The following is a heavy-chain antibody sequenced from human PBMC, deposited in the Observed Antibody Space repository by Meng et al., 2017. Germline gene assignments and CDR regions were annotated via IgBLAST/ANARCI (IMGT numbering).Heavy chain of an antibody. D-gene: IGHD3-10*01. Sequence: LVGVAVGCVQRVGSLRLSWAESALSFISYSMSGVRQAPGKGVEWVSAISDSGGSTYDADSVKGRFTISRDNSKNTLYLQLNSLRAEDTDVYYCAKAVDGWFGELRDNWFDPWGQGTLVTVSS. CDR1: ALSFISYS. CDR2: ISDSGGST. J-gene: IGHJ5*02. V-gene: IGHV3-23*04. CDR3: AKAVDGWFGELRDNWFDP.